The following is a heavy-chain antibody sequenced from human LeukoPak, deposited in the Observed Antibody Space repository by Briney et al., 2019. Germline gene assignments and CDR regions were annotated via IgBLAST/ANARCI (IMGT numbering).Heavy chain of an antibody. CDR3: ARDSEHDYFDY. Sequence: ASVKVSCKASGYTFTSYYMHWVRQAPGQGLEWMGIINPSGGSTSYAQKFQGRVTMTGDTSTSTVYMELSSLRSEDTAVYYCARDSEHDYFDYWGQGTLVTVSS. V-gene: IGHV1-46*01. CDR1: GYTFTSYY. D-gene: IGHD1-26*01. J-gene: IGHJ4*02. CDR2: INPSGGST.